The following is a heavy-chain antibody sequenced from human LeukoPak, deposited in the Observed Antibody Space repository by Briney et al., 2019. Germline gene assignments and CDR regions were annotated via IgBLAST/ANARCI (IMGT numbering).Heavy chain of an antibody. V-gene: IGHV4-38-2*02. D-gene: IGHD7-27*01. CDR1: GYSISSGYH. CDR2: VYRSGST. CDR3: ARENWVFDY. Sequence: PSETLSLTCVVSGYSISSGYHWGWIRQPPGEGLEWIGSVYRSGSTYYNPSLKSRVTISVDTSKSQISLKVRSVTAADTAVYYCARENWVFDYWGQGIPVTVSS. J-gene: IGHJ4*02.